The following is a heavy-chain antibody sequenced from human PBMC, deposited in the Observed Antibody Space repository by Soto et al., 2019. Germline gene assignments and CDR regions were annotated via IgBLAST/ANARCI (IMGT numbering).Heavy chain of an antibody. D-gene: IGHD5-12*01. Sequence: GGSLRLSCAASGFTFSSYSMNWVRQAPGKGLEWVSYISSSSSTIYYADSVKGRFTISRDNAKNSLYLQMNSLRDEDTAVYYCARGEMATIMVNYYYYGMDVWGQWTTVTVSS. J-gene: IGHJ6*02. V-gene: IGHV3-48*02. CDR2: ISSSSSTI. CDR3: ARGEMATIMVNYYYYGMDV. CDR1: GFTFSSYS.